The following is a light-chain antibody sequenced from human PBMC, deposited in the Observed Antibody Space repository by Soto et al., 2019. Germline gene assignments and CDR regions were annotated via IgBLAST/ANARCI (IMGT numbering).Light chain of an antibody. Sequence: EIVMTKSPATLSVSPGERATLSCRASQSVSSNLAWYQQKPGQAPRLLIYGASTRATGIPARFSGSGSGTEFTLTISSLQSEDFAVYYCQQYHNWPAITFGQGTRLEIK. V-gene: IGKV3-15*01. CDR2: GAS. CDR1: QSVSSN. J-gene: IGKJ5*01. CDR3: QQYHNWPAIT.